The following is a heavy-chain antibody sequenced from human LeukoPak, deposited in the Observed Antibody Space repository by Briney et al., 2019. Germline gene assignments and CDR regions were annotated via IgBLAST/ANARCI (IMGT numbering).Heavy chain of an antibody. V-gene: IGHV4-59*01. CDR3: ARAGPSLYSSSWYNRFGLFDY. Sequence: KPSETLSLTCTVSGGSISSYYWSWIRQPPGKGLEWIGYIYYSGSTNYNPSLKSRVTISVDTSKNQFSLKLSSVTAADTAVYYCARAGPSLYSSSWYNRFGLFDYWGQGTLVTVSS. D-gene: IGHD6-13*01. CDR2: IYYSGST. J-gene: IGHJ4*02. CDR1: GGSISSYY.